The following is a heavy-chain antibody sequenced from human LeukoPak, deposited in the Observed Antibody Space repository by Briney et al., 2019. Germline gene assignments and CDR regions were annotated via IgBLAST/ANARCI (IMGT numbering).Heavy chain of an antibody. D-gene: IGHD2-2*01. CDR3: ASPAYCRRTNCYGMDV. CDR2: ISSSSNEI. J-gene: IGHJ6*02. CDR1: GFTLSIYR. Sequence: KPGGSLSLSCAASGFTLSIYRMNGVRDAPGEGVECVSSISSSSNEIYYADSVKGRFTISTDNAKTSLYLQMHSLRAEDTAVYYCASPAYCRRTNCYGMDVWGQGTTVTVSS. V-gene: IGHV3-21*01.